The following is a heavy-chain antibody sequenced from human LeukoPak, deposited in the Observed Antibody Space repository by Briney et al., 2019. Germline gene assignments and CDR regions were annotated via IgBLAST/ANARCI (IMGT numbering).Heavy chain of an antibody. Sequence: PGGSLRLSCAASGFTFDDYGMSWVRQAPGKGLEWVSAISGSGGSTYYADSVKGRFTISRDNSKNTLYLQMNSLRAEDTAVYYCAKDQFAPRGSSGYYYVGAFDIWGQGTMVTVSS. V-gene: IGHV3-23*01. CDR3: AKDQFAPRGSSGYYYVGAFDI. CDR1: GFTFDDYG. CDR2: ISGSGGST. J-gene: IGHJ3*02. D-gene: IGHD3-22*01.